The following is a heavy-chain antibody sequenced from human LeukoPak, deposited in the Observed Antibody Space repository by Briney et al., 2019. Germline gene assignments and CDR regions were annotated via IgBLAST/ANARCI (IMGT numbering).Heavy chain of an antibody. CDR1: GFTFSSYG. D-gene: IGHD3-3*01. CDR2: ISYDGSNK. J-gene: IGHJ6*02. Sequence: GGSLRLSCAASGFTFSSYGMHWVRQAPGKGLEWVAVISYDGSNKYYADPVKGRFTISRDNSKNTLYLQMNSLRAEDTAVYYCAKGYEYYDFWSGYQSYGMDVWGQGTTVTVSS. V-gene: IGHV3-30*18. CDR3: AKGYEYYDFWSGYQSYGMDV.